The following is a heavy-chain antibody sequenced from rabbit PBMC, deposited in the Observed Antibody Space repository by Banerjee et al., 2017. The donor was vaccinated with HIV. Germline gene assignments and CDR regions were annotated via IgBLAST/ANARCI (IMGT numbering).Heavy chain of an antibody. J-gene: IGHJ4*01. D-gene: IGHD6-1*01. CDR3: ARGTNSAYDRFDL. V-gene: IGHV1S40*01. Sequence: QSLEESGGDLVKPEGSLTLTCTASGFSFSSNVMCWVRQAPGKGLEWIACIHGGSSGTTYYATWAKGRFTISRASSTTVTLQLTSLTAADTATYFCARGTNSAYDRFDLWGPGTLVTVS. CDR1: GFSFSSNV. CDR2: IHGGSSGTT.